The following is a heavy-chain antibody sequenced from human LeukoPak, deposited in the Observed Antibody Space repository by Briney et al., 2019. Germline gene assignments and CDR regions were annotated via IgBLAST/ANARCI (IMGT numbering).Heavy chain of an antibody. Sequence: SGGSLRLSCAASGFTFSSYSMNWVRQAPGKGLEWVSSISSSSSYIYYADSVKGRFTISRDNAKNSPYLQMNSLRAEDTAVYYCARDMIRSSGFDYWGQGTLVTVSS. V-gene: IGHV3-21*01. CDR3: ARDMIRSSGFDY. J-gene: IGHJ4*02. CDR2: ISSSSSYI. D-gene: IGHD6-25*01. CDR1: GFTFSSYS.